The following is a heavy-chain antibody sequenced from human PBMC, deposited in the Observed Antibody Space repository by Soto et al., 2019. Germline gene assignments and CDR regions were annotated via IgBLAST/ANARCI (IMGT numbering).Heavy chain of an antibody. D-gene: IGHD1-1*01. J-gene: IGHJ5*02. CDR2: VSGSGGST. Sequence: SLRLSCAASGFTFSSYAMSWVRQAPGKGLEWVSAVSGSGGSTYYADSEKGRFTISRDNSKNTLYLQMDSLRAEDTAVYYCAKGGAGTSVGPPNWFDRWGQGTLVTVSS. CDR1: GFTFSSYA. CDR3: AKGGAGTSVGPPNWFDR. V-gene: IGHV3-23*01.